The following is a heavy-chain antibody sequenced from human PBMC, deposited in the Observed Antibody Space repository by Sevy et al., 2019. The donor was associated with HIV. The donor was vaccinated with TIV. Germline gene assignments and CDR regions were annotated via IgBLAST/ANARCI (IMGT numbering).Heavy chain of an antibody. V-gene: IGHV5-51*01. D-gene: IGHD1-1*01. CDR3: ARGARGTLPSYYYYTMDI. CDR2: IYPGDSDT. CDR1: GYTFTNYW. J-gene: IGHJ6*02. Sequence: GESLKISCKGSGYTFTNYWIGWVRQMPGKGLEWMGIIYPGDSDTRNSRSFQGQVTISVDNSISTAYLQWSSLKASDTAIFYCARGARGTLPSYYYYTMDIWGQGTTVTVSS.